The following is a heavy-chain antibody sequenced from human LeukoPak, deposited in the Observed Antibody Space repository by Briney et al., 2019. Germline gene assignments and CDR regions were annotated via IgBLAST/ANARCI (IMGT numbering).Heavy chain of an antibody. Sequence: GASVKVSCKASGYTFTDYYMHWVRQAPGQGLEWMGRINPNSGGTKYAQKFQGRVTMTRDTSISTAYMELNRLTSGDTAVYYCAKCGDFIAASYNWFDPWGPGTLVTVSS. CDR3: AKCGDFIAASYNWFDP. CDR2: INPNSGGT. D-gene: IGHD6-13*01. J-gene: IGHJ5*02. V-gene: IGHV1-2*06. CDR1: GYTFTDYY.